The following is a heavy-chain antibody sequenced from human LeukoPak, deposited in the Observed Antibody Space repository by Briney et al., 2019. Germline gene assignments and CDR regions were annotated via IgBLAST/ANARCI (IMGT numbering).Heavy chain of an antibody. CDR3: ASWSRIAARRYYYYGMDV. D-gene: IGHD6-6*01. Sequence: GGSLRLSCAASGFTVSSNYMSWVRQAPGKGLEWVSVICSGGSTYYADSVKGRFTISRDNSKNTLYLQMNSLRAEDTAVYYCASWSRIAARRYYYYGMDVWGQGTTVTVSS. J-gene: IGHJ6*02. CDR2: ICSGGST. CDR1: GFTVSSNY. V-gene: IGHV3-53*01.